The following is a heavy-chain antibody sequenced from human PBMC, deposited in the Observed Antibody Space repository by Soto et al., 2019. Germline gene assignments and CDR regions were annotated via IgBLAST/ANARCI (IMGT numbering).Heavy chain of an antibody. Sequence: GSLRLSCAASGFAFSSYSMNWVRQAPGKGLEWVSSISSSSSYIYYADSVKGRFTISRDNAKNSLYLQMNSLRAEDTAVYYCAWEGSRINYYYYYGMDVWGQGTTVTVSS. CDR2: ISSSSSYI. CDR1: GFAFSSYS. CDR3: AWEGSRINYYYYYGMDV. J-gene: IGHJ6*02. V-gene: IGHV3-21*01. D-gene: IGHD2-15*01.